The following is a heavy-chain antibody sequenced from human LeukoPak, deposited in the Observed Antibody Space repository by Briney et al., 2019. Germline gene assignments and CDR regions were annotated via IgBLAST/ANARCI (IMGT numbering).Heavy chain of an antibody. Sequence: GGSLRLSCSASGFTFSSYGMHWVRQAPGQGLEWVAFIRYDGSNKYYADSVKGRFTISRDNSKNTLYLQMNSLRAEDTAVYYCAKDSVNYDFWSEDNWFDPWGQGTLVTVSS. D-gene: IGHD3-3*01. CDR1: GFTFSSYG. CDR2: IRYDGSNK. CDR3: AKDSVNYDFWSEDNWFDP. J-gene: IGHJ5*02. V-gene: IGHV3-30*02.